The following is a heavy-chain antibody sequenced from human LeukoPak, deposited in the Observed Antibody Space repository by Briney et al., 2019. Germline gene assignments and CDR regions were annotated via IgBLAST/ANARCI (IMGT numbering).Heavy chain of an antibody. J-gene: IGHJ4*02. CDR3: ATYSGAY. V-gene: IGHV4-4*07. CDR2: IYGDGST. Sequence: SETLSLTCSVTGGSISNLYWSWIRQPAGKGLEWIGRIYGDGSTNYNPSLKSRVTMSLDASKNQFFLKLTSVTAADTAVYYCATYSGAYWGQRTLVTVSS. CDR1: GGSISNLY. D-gene: IGHD7-27*01.